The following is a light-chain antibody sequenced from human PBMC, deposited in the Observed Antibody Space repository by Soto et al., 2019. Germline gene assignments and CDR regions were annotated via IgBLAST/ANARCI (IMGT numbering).Light chain of an antibody. CDR1: QSVSSSY. CDR3: QQYASSRT. V-gene: IGKV3-20*01. J-gene: IGKJ1*01. CDR2: GAS. Sequence: EIVLTQSPGTLSLSPGERATISCRASQSVSSSYLAWYQQKPGQAPRLLIYGASSRATGIPDRFSGSGSGTDFTLTISIQEPEDFAVYYCQQYASSRTFGQGTKVEIK.